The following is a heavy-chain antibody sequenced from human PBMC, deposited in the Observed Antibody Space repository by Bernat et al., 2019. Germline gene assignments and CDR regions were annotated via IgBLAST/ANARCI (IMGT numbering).Heavy chain of an antibody. Sequence: QVQLVESGGGVVQPGGSLRLSCAASDFTNTFPMHWVRQAPGKGLEWVAVISSDGKTKYYADSVEGRFTISRDHSKNTLYLQMNSLRPEDTAVYYCARDGRMGSSSWYSIFDYWGQGTLVTVSS. CDR3: ARDGRMGSSSWYSIFDY. CDR1: DFTNTFP. CDR2: ISSDGKTK. J-gene: IGHJ4*02. D-gene: IGHD6-13*01. V-gene: IGHV3-30*04.